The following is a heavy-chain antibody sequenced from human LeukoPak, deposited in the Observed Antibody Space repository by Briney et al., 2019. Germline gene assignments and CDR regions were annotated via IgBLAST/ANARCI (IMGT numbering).Heavy chain of an antibody. CDR1: GFTFSSYS. CDR3: AREGDYGDYVDAFDI. Sequence: TGGSLRLSCAASGFTFSSYSMNWVRQAPGKGLEWVSYISSSSSTIYYEDSVKGRFTISRDNAKNSLYLQMNSLRAEDTAVYYCAREGDYGDYVDAFDIWGQGTMVTVSS. CDR2: ISSSSSTI. D-gene: IGHD4-17*01. J-gene: IGHJ3*02. V-gene: IGHV3-48*01.